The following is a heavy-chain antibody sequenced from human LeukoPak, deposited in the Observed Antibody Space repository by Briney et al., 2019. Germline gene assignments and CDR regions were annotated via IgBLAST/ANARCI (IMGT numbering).Heavy chain of an antibody. V-gene: IGHV1-2*04. CDR2: INPNSGGT. J-gene: IGHJ3*02. CDR3: ARGYCSGGSCYYDDAFDI. Sequence: GASVKVSCKASGYTFTGYYMHWVRQAPGQGLEWMGWINPNSGGTNYARKFQGWVTMTRDTSISTAYMELSRLRSDDTAVYYCARGYCSGGSCYYDDAFDIWGQGTMVTVSS. D-gene: IGHD2-15*01. CDR1: GYTFTGYY.